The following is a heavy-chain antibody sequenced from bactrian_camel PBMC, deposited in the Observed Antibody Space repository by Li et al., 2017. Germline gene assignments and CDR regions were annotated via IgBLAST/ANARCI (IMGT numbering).Heavy chain of an antibody. Sequence: HVQLVESGGGSVQAGGSLRLSCAASGNTYTSSCMGWFRQAPGKEREGVAAIGMNGRTSAAGSVKGRFTISKDNAKNTLYLQMNSLKPEDTAMYYCATRNVVASWQCRARDVSFAYWGQGTQVTVS. J-gene: IGHJ6*01. V-gene: IGHV3S53*01. CDR1: GNTYTSSC. D-gene: IGHD4*01. CDR3: ATRNVVASWQCRARDVSFAY. CDR2: IGMNGRT.